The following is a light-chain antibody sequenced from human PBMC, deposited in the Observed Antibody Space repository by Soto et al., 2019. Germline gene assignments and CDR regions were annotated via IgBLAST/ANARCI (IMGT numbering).Light chain of an antibody. CDR2: GAS. CDR1: QSISSN. Sequence: EIVMTQSPATLSVSPGERATLSCRASQSISSNLAWYQQKPGQAPRLVIYGASSRATGTPARFSGSGSGTEFTLTMSSLQSEDFAVYYCQQYNSWPLTFGQGTKVDIK. CDR3: QQYNSWPLT. J-gene: IGKJ1*01. V-gene: IGKV3-15*01.